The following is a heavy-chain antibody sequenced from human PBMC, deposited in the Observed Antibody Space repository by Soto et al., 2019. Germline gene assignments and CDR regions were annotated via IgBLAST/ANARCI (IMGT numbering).Heavy chain of an antibody. CDR1: GCTFSSYA. V-gene: IGHV1-69*13. J-gene: IGHJ4*02. CDR2: IIPIFGTA. D-gene: IGHD2-2*01. CDR3: ASGDSHCSSTSCSDY. Sequence: AVKVSCKASGCTFSSYAISWVRQAPGQGLEWMGGIIPIFGTANYAQKFQGRVTITADESTSTAYMELSSLRSEDTAVYYCASGDSHCSSTSCSDYWGQGTLVTVSS.